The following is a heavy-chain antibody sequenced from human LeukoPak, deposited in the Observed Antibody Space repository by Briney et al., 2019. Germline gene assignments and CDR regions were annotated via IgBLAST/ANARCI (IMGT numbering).Heavy chain of an antibody. Sequence: GGSLRLSCAASGFSVSSNYMSWVRQAPGKGLEWVSVIYSGGSTYYSDSVKGRFTISRDNSKNTLYLQMNSVRAEDTAVYYCARGRDGYNLVDAFDIWGQGIMVTVSS. D-gene: IGHD5-24*01. CDR1: GFSVSSNY. V-gene: IGHV3-66*01. J-gene: IGHJ3*02. CDR3: ARGRDGYNLVDAFDI. CDR2: IYSGGST.